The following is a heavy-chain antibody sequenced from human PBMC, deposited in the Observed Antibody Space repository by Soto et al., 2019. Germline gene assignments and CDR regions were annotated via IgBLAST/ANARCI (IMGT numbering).Heavy chain of an antibody. CDR2: ISYDGSNK. J-gene: IGHJ4*02. CDR3: ARGQGGKDYFDY. D-gene: IGHD2-15*01. Sequence: QVQLVESGGGVVQPGRSLRLSCAASGLTFSSYAMHWVRQAPGKGLEWVAVISYDGSNKYYADSVKGRFTISRDNSKNTLYLQMNSLRAEDTAVYYCARGQGGKDYFDYWGQGTLVTVFS. V-gene: IGHV3-30-3*01. CDR1: GLTFSSYA.